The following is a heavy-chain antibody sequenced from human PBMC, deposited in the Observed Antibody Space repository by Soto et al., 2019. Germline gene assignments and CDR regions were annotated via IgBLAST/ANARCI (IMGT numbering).Heavy chain of an antibody. CDR3: ARGGQLSIVCDYSYGMDV. J-gene: IGHJ6*02. D-gene: IGHD2-15*01. V-gene: IGHV4-34*01. CDR1: GGFIMGYY. CDR2: INHSGST. Sequence: SETLSLTGAAYGGFIMGYYWSWIRNPPGKGLEGMGEINHSGSTNYNPSLKSRVTISVDTSKNQFSLNLCSVTAADTAVYYCARGGQLSIVCDYSYGMDVWGQGTTVTVSS.